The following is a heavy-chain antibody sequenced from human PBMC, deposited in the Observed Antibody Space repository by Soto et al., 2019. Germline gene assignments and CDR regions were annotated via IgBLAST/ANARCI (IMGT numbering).Heavy chain of an antibody. Sequence: ASVKVSCKASGYTFTGYYIHWVRQAPGQGLEWMGWVNPNSGGTNYAQKFQGWVTMTRDTSVSTAYMELSRLRSDDTAVYYCVTSRVSIAVAGETEYYFDYWGQGTLVTVSS. J-gene: IGHJ4*02. V-gene: IGHV1-2*04. D-gene: IGHD6-19*01. CDR3: VTSRVSIAVAGETEYYFDY. CDR2: VNPNSGGT. CDR1: GYTFTGYY.